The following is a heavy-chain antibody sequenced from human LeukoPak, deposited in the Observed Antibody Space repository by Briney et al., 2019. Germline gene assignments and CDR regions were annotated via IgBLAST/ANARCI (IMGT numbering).Heavy chain of an antibody. CDR3: AKDRGY. CDR1: GLTFSTYG. Sequence: GGSLRLSCAASGLTFSTYGMTWVRLVPGKGLEWVSGISGSGGTTYYADSVKGRFTISRDNSKSTLYLQMNSLRVEDTAVYYCAKDRGYWGQGTLVTVSS. J-gene: IGHJ4*02. CDR2: ISGSGGTT. V-gene: IGHV3-23*01.